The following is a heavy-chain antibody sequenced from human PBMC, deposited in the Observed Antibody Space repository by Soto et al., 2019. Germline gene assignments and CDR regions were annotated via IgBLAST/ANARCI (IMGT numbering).Heavy chain of an antibody. CDR2: ISYDGSNE. CDR1: GFTFSSYG. CDR3: AKDAGGSSYFDY. J-gene: IGHJ4*02. D-gene: IGHD1-26*01. V-gene: IGHV3-30*18. Sequence: QVQLVESGGGVVQPGRSLRLSCAASGFTFSSYGMHWVRQAPGKGLEWVAVISYDGSNEHYADSVKGRFTISRDNSKNTLYLQMNSLRAEDTAVYYCAKDAGGSSYFDYWGQGTLVTVSS.